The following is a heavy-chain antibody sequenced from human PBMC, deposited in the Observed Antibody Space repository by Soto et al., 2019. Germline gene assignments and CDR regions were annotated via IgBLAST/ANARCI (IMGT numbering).Heavy chain of an antibody. CDR1: GFTFSSYA. J-gene: IGHJ4*02. CDR3: AKGVALRFLDSYYFDY. D-gene: IGHD3-3*01. V-gene: IGHV3-23*01. Sequence: HPVGSLRLSCAASGFTFSSYAMSWVRQAPGKGLEWVSAISGSGGSTYYADSVKGRFTISRDNSKNTLYLQMNSLRAEDTAVYYCAKGVALRFLDSYYFDYWGQGTLVTVSS. CDR2: ISGSGGST.